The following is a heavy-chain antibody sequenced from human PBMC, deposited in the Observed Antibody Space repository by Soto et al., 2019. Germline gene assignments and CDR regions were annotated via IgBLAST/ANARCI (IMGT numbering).Heavy chain of an antibody. Sequence: QVQLVQSGAEVKKPGASVIVSCTASGYPLTSNYIHWLRQAPGEGLEWMGKINPSGGTTRYGQKFQGRATMTRDTSTSTVYMQMSSLKSEDTAVYYCARGEPHSSGWNFDYWGQGTLVIVSP. CDR1: GYPLTSNY. J-gene: IGHJ4*02. CDR2: INPSGGTT. CDR3: ARGEPHSSGWNFDY. V-gene: IGHV1-46*01. D-gene: IGHD6-19*01.